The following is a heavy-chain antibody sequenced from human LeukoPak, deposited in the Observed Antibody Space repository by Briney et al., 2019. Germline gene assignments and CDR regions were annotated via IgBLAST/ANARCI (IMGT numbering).Heavy chain of an antibody. CDR3: ARVRGGYSYGHDAFDI. Sequence: ASVKVSCKASGGTFSSYAISWVRQAPGQGLEWMGGIIPIFGTANYAQKFQGRVTITADKSTSTAYVELSSLRSEDTAVYCCARVRGGYSYGHDAFDIWGQGTMVTASS. CDR1: GGTFSSYA. D-gene: IGHD5-18*01. J-gene: IGHJ3*02. CDR2: IIPIFGTA. V-gene: IGHV1-69*06.